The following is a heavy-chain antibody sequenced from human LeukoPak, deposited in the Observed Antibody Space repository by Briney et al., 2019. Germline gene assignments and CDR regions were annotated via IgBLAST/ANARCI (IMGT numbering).Heavy chain of an antibody. CDR1: GGSISSYY. CDR2: IYYSGST. D-gene: IGHD3-3*01. V-gene: IGHV4-59*01. CDR3: ARGPLEYLFLAPYYFDY. J-gene: IGHJ4*02. Sequence: PSETLSLTCAVSGGSISSYYWSWIRQPPGKGLQWIGYIYYSGSTNYNPSLKSRVTISVDTSKNQFSLKLSSVTAADTAVYYCARGPLEYLFLAPYYFDYWGQGTLVTVSS.